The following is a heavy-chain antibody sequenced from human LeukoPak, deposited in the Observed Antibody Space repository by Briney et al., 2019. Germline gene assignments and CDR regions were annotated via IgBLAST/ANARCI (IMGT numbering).Heavy chain of an antibody. CDR1: GFTFSSYS. Sequence: GGSLRLSCAASGFTFSSYSMNWVRQAPGKGLEWVSSISSSSSYIYYADSVKGRFTISRDNAKNSLYLQMNSLRAEDTAVYYCARDDGIGLDALDVWGRGTLVTVSS. V-gene: IGHV3-21*01. CDR3: ARDDGIGLDALDV. CDR2: ISSSSSYI. J-gene: IGHJ3*01. D-gene: IGHD1-14*01.